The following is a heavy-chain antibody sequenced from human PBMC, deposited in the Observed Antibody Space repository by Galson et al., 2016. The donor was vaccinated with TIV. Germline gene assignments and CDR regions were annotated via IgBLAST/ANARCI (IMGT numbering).Heavy chain of an antibody. V-gene: IGHV5-51*01. J-gene: IGHJ5*02. CDR2: IFPDDSET. CDR1: GYSFTTYW. Sequence: QSGAEVKKPGESLKISCKASGYSFTTYWIAWVRQMPGKGLEWMGIIFPDDSETAYSPSFEGQVTISVDKSLNVAYVQWNSLRTSDTAMYYCARQTTRSFDPGGQGTRVTVSS. D-gene: IGHD4-17*01. CDR3: ARQTTRSFDP.